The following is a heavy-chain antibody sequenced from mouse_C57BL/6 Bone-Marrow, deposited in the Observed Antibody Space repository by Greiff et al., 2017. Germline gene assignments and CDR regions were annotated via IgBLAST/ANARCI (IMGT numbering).Heavy chain of an antibody. Sequence: QVQLQQPGAELVKPGASVKLSCKASGYTFTSYWMNWVKQRPGQGLEWIGMIHPNSGSTNYNEKFKSKATLTVDKSSSTAYMQLSSLTSEDSAVYYGARSNYGSREVDYWGQGTTLTVSS. J-gene: IGHJ2*01. CDR1: GYTFTSYW. CDR2: IHPNSGST. CDR3: ARSNYGSREVDY. D-gene: IGHD1-1*01. V-gene: IGHV1-64*01.